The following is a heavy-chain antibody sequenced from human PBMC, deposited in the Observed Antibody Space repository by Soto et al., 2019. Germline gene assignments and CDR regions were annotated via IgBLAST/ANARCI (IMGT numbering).Heavy chain of an antibody. CDR3: ANFAKYYQVDGFDP. CDR1: GFSLSTNGVG. Sequence: QITLKESGRTLVKPTQTLTLTCTFSGFSLSTNGVGVGWIRQPPGKALEWLALIYWDGDKRYSPSLKSRLTDTTDTSSNQVVITMSNVDPVDTATYYCANFAKYYQVDGFDPWGQGILVTVSS. J-gene: IGHJ5*02. V-gene: IGHV2-5*02. CDR2: IYWDGDK. D-gene: IGHD3-16*01.